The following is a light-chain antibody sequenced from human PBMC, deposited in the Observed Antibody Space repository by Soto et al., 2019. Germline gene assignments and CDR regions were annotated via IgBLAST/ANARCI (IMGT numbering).Light chain of an antibody. CDR3: STYSTTNILV. CDR2: DVN. J-gene: IGLJ1*01. CDR1: SSDVGAYEH. Sequence: QSALTEPASVSGSPGQSVTISCTGASSDVGAYEHVSWYQQHPGRAPKLILYDVNNRPSGVSNHFSASKSGNTASLVISGLQANDEADYYCSTYSTTNILVFGSGTKLTVL. V-gene: IGLV2-14*03.